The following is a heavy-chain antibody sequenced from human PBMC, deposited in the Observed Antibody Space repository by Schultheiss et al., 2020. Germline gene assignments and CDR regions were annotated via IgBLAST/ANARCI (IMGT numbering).Heavy chain of an antibody. V-gene: IGHV3-23*01. J-gene: IGHJ4*02. Sequence: GGSLRLSCAASGFTFSSYGMSWVRQAPGKGLEWVSAISGSGGSTYYADSVKGRFTISRDNSKNTLYLQMNSLRAEDTAVYYCAKVYYGDYGAFDYWGQGTLVTVSS. D-gene: IGHD4-17*01. CDR3: AKVYYGDYGAFDY. CDR2: ISGSGGST. CDR1: GFTFSSYG.